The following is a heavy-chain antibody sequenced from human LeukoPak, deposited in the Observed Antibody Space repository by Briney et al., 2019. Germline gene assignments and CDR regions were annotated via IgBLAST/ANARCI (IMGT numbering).Heavy chain of an antibody. CDR1: GGSISDYY. D-gene: IGHD6-19*01. Sequence: SETLSLTCTVSGGSISDYYWSWIRQPPGKGLEWIGYIYYSGSTNYNPSLKSRVTISVDTSKNQFSLKLSSVTAAGTAVYYCAASSGWLLDYWGQGTLVTVSS. CDR2: IYYSGST. CDR3: AASSGWLLDY. V-gene: IGHV4-59*08. J-gene: IGHJ4*02.